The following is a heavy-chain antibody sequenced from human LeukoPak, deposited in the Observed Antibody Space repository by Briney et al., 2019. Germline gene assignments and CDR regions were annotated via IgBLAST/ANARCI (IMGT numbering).Heavy chain of an antibody. CDR2: IYYSGSP. J-gene: IGHJ5*02. CDR1: GGSISNNY. Sequence: PSETLSLTCTVSGGSISNNYSSWIRQPPGKGLEWIGYIYYSGSPNYNPSLKSRVTISVDTSKNQFSLKLSSVTAADTAVYYCARQRPWFDPWGQGTLVTVSS. D-gene: IGHD6-6*01. V-gene: IGHV4-59*08. CDR3: ARQRPWFDP.